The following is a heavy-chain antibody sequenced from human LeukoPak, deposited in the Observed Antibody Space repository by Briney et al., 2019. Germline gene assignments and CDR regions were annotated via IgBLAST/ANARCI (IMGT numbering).Heavy chain of an antibody. CDR2: ISSSSSYK. D-gene: IGHD3-10*01. Sequence: GWSLPLSCPASGFTYSDYYMSWIRQPPGKGLEWVSYISSSSSYKNYADSVKGRFTISRDNAKNSLYLQMNSLRAEDTAVYYCVRVAYGDYWGQGTLVTVSS. J-gene: IGHJ4*02. V-gene: IGHV3-11*06. CDR3: VRVAYGDY. CDR1: GFTYSDYY.